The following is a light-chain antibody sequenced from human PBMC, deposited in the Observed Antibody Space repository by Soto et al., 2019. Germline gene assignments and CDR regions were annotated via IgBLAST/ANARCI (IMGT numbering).Light chain of an antibody. CDR2: KVS. Sequence: QSALTQPPSASGSPGQSVTISCTGTSSDVGGYNFVSWYQHHPGKAPKLMIYKVSARPSGVPDRFSASKSGSTASLTVSGLQAEDEADYYCCSDAGGNILVFGGGTKLTVL. J-gene: IGLJ2*01. CDR1: SSDVGGYNF. V-gene: IGLV2-8*01. CDR3: CSDAGGNILV.